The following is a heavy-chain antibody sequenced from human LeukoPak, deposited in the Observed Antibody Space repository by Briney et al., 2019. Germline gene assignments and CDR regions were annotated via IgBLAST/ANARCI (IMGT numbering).Heavy chain of an antibody. CDR2: ISGSGGST. D-gene: IGHD3-10*01. CDR3: AKAFSHYYGSGSDY. Sequence: GGSLRLSCAASGFTFSSYAVSWVRQAPGKALEGVSAISGSGGSTYYADSVKGRFTISRDNSKNTLYLQMHSLRAEDTAVYYCAKAFSHYYGSGSDYWGQGTLVTVSS. V-gene: IGHV3-23*01. CDR1: GFTFSSYA. J-gene: IGHJ4*02.